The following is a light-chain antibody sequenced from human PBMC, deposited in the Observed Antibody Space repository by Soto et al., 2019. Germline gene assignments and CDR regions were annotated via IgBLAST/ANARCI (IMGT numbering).Light chain of an antibody. CDR3: QQCSNWPRT. CDR1: QSVSSN. V-gene: IGKV3-15*01. CDR2: GAS. Sequence: EIVMTQSPATLSVSPGERATLSCRASQSVSSNLAWYQQKPGQAPRLLIYGASTRATGIPARFSGSGSGTDSTLTISSLEPEDCAVYYCQQCSNWPRTFGQGTKVDNK. J-gene: IGKJ1*01.